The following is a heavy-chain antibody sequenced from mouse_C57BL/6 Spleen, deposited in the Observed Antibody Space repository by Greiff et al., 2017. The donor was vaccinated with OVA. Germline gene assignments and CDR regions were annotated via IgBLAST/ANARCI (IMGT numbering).Heavy chain of an antibody. CDR1: GYTFTSYT. D-gene: IGHD3-2*02. V-gene: IGHV1-4*01. Sequence: QVQLQQSGAELARPGASVKMSCKASGYTFTSYTMHWVKQRPGQGLEWIGYINPSSGYTKYNQKFKDKATLTADESSSTAYMQLSSLTSEDSAVYYCARLGDSSGSSYYYAMDYWGQGTSVTVSS. J-gene: IGHJ4*01. CDR2: INPSSGYT. CDR3: ARLGDSSGSSYYYAMDY.